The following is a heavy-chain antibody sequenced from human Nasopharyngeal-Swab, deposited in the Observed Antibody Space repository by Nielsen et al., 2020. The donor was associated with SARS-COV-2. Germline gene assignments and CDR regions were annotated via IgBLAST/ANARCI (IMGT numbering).Heavy chain of an antibody. D-gene: IGHD6-19*01. V-gene: IGHV5-51*01. CDR3: ARLVAVAGGGGGGADY. CDR1: GYSFTSYW. Sequence: GESLKISCKGSGYSFTSYWIGWVRQMPGKGLEWMGIIYPGDSDTRYSPSFQGQVTTSADKSISTAYLQWSSLKASDTAMYYCARLVAVAGGGGGGADYWGQGTLVTVSS. J-gene: IGHJ4*02. CDR2: IYPGDSDT.